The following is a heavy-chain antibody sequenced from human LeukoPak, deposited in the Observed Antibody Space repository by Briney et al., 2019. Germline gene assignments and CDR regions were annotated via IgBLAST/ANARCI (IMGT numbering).Heavy chain of an antibody. CDR3: ARDNEAWYFDL. Sequence: PGGPLRLSCAASGFTFSSYGMHWVRQAPGKGLEWVSLISWDGSSRYYADSVKGRFTISRDNSKNSLYLQMNSLRTEDTALYYCARDNEAWYFDLWGRGTPVTVSS. V-gene: IGHV3-43*01. CDR2: ISWDGSSR. J-gene: IGHJ2*01. CDR1: GFTFSSYG.